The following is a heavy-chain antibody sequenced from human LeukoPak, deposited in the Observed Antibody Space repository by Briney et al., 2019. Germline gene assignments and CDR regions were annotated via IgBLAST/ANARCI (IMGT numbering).Heavy chain of an antibody. D-gene: IGHD4-17*01. CDR2: IYYSGST. Sequence: KPSETLSLTCIVSGGSIRSYYWSWIRQPPGKGLEWIGYIYYSGSTNYNPSLKSRVSISVDTSKNQFSLKLSSVTAADTAVYYCARTGSTVTMLYPFDHWGQGTLVTVSS. J-gene: IGHJ4*02. CDR1: GGSIRSYY. V-gene: IGHV4-59*01. CDR3: ARTGSTVTMLYPFDH.